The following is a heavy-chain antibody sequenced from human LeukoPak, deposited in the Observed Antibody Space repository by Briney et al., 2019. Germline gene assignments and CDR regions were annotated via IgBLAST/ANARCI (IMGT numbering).Heavy chain of an antibody. V-gene: IGHV3-9*03. D-gene: IGHD5-18*01. CDR3: AKDTGRYSYGFGY. CDR2: ISWNSGSI. CDR1: GFTFSDYY. J-gene: IGHJ4*02. Sequence: GGSLRLSCAASGFTFSDYYMSWIRQAPGKGLEWVSGISWNSGSIGYADSVKGRFTISRDNAKNSLYLQMNSLRAEDMALYYCAKDTGRYSYGFGYWGQGTLVTVSS.